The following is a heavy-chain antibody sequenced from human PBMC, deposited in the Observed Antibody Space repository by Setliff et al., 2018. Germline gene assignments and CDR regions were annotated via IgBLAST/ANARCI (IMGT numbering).Heavy chain of an antibody. J-gene: IGHJ6*02. V-gene: IGHV1-69*05. CDR1: GGTFSSYA. CDR3: ARPLRYGDYYYYYGMDV. D-gene: IGHD3-10*01. CDR2: IIPIFGTA. Sequence: AASVKVSCKASGGTFSSYAISWVRQAPGQGLEWMGGIIPIFGTANYAQKFQGRVTITTDESTSTAYMELSSLRSEDTAVYYCARPLRYGDYYYYYGMDVWGQGTTVTVSS.